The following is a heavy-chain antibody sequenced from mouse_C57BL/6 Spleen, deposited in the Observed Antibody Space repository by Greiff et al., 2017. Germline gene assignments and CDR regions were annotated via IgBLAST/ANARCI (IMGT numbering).Heavy chain of an antibody. Sequence: VQLQQSGAELARPGASVKLSCKASGYTFTSYGISWVKQRTGQGLEWIGEIYPRSGNTYYNEKFKGKATLTADKSSSTAYMELRSLTSEDSAVYFCAMGGTGDYWGQGTTLTVAS. J-gene: IGHJ2*01. CDR1: GYTFTSYG. V-gene: IGHV1-81*01. CDR2: IYPRSGNT. D-gene: IGHD3-3*01. CDR3: AMGGTGDY.